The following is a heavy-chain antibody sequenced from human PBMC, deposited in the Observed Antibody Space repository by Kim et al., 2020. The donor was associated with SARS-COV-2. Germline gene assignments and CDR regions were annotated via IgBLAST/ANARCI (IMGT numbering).Heavy chain of an antibody. CDR1: GFTFSSYG. Sequence: GGSLRLSCAASGFTFSSYGMHWVRQAPGKGLEWVAVIWYDGSNKYYADSVKGRFTISRDNSKNTLYLQMNSLRAEDTAVYYCARDTVGGSCLDYWGQGTLVTVSS. CDR2: IWYDGSNK. V-gene: IGHV3-33*01. D-gene: IGHD2-15*01. CDR3: ARDTVGGSCLDY. J-gene: IGHJ4*02.